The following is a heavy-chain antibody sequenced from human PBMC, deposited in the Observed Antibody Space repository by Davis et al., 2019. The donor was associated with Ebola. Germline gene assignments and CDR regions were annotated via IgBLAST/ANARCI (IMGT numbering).Heavy chain of an antibody. V-gene: IGHV1-2*06. D-gene: IGHD2-15*01. J-gene: IGHJ6*02. Sequence: AASVKVSCKASGYTFTAYHIHWVRQAPGQGLEWMGRMNPDSGGTNYARKFQGRVTMMRDTSISTAYMELSRLRSEDTAVYYCAREIVVVVAATNYYYYGMDVWGQGTTVTVSS. CDR2: MNPDSGGT. CDR3: AREIVVVVAATNYYYYGMDV. CDR1: GYTFTAYH.